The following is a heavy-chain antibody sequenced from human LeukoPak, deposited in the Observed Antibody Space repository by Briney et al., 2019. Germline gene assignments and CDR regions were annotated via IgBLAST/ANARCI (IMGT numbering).Heavy chain of an antibody. V-gene: IGHV5-51*01. CDR1: GYSFTTNW. J-gene: IGHJ4*02. Sequence: PGESLKIYCKGSGYSFTTNWIGWVRQLPGKGLEWMGIIYPGDSDTKYSPSFQGQVTISADKSISTAYLQWSSLKASDTAMYYCARTITMVRGVIIYPNYFDYWGQGTLVTVSS. CDR2: IYPGDSDT. CDR3: ARTITMVRGVIIYPNYFDY. D-gene: IGHD3-10*01.